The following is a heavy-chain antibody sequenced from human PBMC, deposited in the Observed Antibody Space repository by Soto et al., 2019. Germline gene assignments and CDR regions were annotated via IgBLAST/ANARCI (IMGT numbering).Heavy chain of an antibody. Sequence: GGSLRLSCAASGFTFSCSAMHWVRQSSGKGLEWVGRIRSKANSYATAYAASVKGRFTISRDDSKNTAYLQMNSLKTEDTAVYYCTRPVQCGGDCYSFDYWGQGTLVTVSS. V-gene: IGHV3-73*01. CDR3: TRPVQCGGDCYSFDY. CDR2: IRSKANSYAT. J-gene: IGHJ4*02. CDR1: GFTFSCSA. D-gene: IGHD2-21*02.